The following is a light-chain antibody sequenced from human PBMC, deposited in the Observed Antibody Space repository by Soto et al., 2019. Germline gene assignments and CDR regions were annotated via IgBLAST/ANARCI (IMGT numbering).Light chain of an antibody. CDR3: SSYTSRSTPYV. Sequence: QSVLTQPASVSGSPGQSITISCTGTSSDVGGYNYVSWYQHHPGKAPKLMIYEVSNRPSGVSNRFPGSKSGNTASLTISGLQAEDEADYYCSSYTSRSTPYVFGTGTKVTVL. J-gene: IGLJ1*01. CDR1: SSDVGGYNY. CDR2: EVS. V-gene: IGLV2-14*01.